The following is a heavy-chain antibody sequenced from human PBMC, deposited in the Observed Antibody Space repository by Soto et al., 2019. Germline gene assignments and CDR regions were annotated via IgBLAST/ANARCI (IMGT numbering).Heavy chain of an antibody. J-gene: IGHJ6*02. V-gene: IGHV4-30-2*01. Sequence: SETLSLTCAVSGGSISSGGYSWSWIRQPPGKGLEWIGFIDHSGITYYNPSLQSRVTLSIDTSENQFSLKLTSVTAADTAVYYCARRSCNSPSCYYYGLDVWGQGTTVTVSS. CDR1: GGSISSGGYS. CDR2: IDHSGIT. CDR3: ARRSCNSPSCYYYGLDV. D-gene: IGHD2-2*01.